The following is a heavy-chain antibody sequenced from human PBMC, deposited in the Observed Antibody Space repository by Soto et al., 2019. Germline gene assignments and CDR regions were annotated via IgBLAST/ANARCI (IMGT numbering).Heavy chain of an antibody. CDR1: GGSMTSGDQY. CDR3: ARELPQRQGRNMDV. V-gene: IGHV4-31*03. J-gene: IGHJ6*02. D-gene: IGHD1-1*01. Sequence: PSETLSLTCTVTGGSMTSGDQYWTWIRHRPGEGLEWFGYINHRGSLYYNPSLKSRVSMSVDTSKNQFSLNLSSVTAADTAVYYCARELPQRQGRNMDVCGQGTTVTV. CDR2: INHRGSL.